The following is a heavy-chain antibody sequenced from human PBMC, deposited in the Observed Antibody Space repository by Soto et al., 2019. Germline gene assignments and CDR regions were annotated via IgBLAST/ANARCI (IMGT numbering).Heavy chain of an antibody. J-gene: IGHJ4*02. CDR1: GFTFSSYT. CDR3: AKGWGDN. CDR2: ISSSGGST. V-gene: IGHV3-23*01. D-gene: IGHD7-27*01. Sequence: EVQLLESGGGLVQPGGSLRLSCAASGFTFSSYTMSWVRQGPGKGLEWVSGISSSGGSTVYADSVKGRFTISRDNFKNTLYLQMSSLRAEDTAVYYCAKGWGDNWGQGTPVTVSS.